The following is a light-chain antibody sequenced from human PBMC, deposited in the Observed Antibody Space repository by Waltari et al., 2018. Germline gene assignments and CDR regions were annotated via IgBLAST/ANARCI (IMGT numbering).Light chain of an antibody. CDR1: QGISSW. CDR3: QQYKSPPWT. CDR2: KAS. Sequence: DIQMTQSPSSVSASVGDRVTITFRASQGISSWLAWYQQKPGKAPKLLISKASNLESGVPSRFSGSGSGTEFTLTISSLQPDDFATYHCQQYKSPPWTFGQGTKVEIK. J-gene: IGKJ1*01. V-gene: IGKV1-5*03.